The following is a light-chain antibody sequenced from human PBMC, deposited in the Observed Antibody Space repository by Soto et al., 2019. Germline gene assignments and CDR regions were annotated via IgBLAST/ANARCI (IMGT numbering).Light chain of an antibody. CDR3: HQYGSSPQT. Sequence: IVLTQSPCTLSLSPGERATLSCTSSQSVSSSYLAWYQQKPGQAPRLLIYGASSRATGIPDRFTGSGSGTDFTLTISRLEPEDFAVFYCHQYGSSPQTFGQGTKVDIK. CDR2: GAS. J-gene: IGKJ1*01. CDR1: QSVSSSY. V-gene: IGKV3-20*01.